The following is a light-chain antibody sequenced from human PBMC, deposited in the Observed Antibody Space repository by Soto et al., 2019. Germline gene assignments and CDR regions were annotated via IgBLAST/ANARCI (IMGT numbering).Light chain of an antibody. V-gene: IGKV1-9*01. Sequence: IQLTQSPSSLSASVGDRVTITCRASQGISSYLACYQQKQGKAPKLVIYAASTLQSGVSSRFSGSGSGTDFTLTISSLQPEDFATYDCQQRNSYPYTFGQGTKLEIK. CDR2: AAS. CDR3: QQRNSYPYT. J-gene: IGKJ2*01. CDR1: QGISSY.